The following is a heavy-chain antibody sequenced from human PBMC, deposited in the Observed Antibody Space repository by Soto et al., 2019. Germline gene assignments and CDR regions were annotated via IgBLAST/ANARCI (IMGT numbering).Heavy chain of an antibody. CDR2: IYYSGST. CDR3: ATRSYDFWSGVYYYYYYGMDV. V-gene: IGHV4-39*01. Sequence: SETLSLTCTVSGGSISSSSYYWGWIRQPQGKGLEWIGSIYYSGSTYYNPSLKSRVTISVDTSKNQFSLKLSSVTAADTAVYYCATRSYDFWSGVYYYYYYGMDVWGQGTTVTVSS. J-gene: IGHJ6*02. D-gene: IGHD3-3*01. CDR1: GGSISSSSYY.